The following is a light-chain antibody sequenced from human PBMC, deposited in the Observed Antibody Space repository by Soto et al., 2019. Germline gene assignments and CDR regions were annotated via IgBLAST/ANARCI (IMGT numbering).Light chain of an antibody. CDR1: NIGSKS. Sequence: SYELTQPPSVSVAPGQTASITCGGNNIGSKSVHWYQQKPGQAPVLVVYDDSDRPSAIPERFSGSNSGNTATLTISRVEAGDEADYYCQVWDSSSDHVVFGGGTKVTVL. V-gene: IGLV3-21*02. J-gene: IGLJ2*01. CDR2: DDS. CDR3: QVWDSSSDHVV.